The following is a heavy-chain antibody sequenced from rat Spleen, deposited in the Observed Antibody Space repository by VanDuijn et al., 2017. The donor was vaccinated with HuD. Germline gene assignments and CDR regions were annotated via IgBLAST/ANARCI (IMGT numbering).Heavy chain of an antibody. V-gene: IGHV5-29*01. CDR1: GFTFSDFG. J-gene: IGHJ2*01. Sequence: EVQLVESGGGLVQPGRSLKVSCAASGFTFSDFGMAWVRQAPTKGLEWVATISYGDSSGHSATYYRDSVKGRFTISRDNAKSTLSLQVDSLRSEDTATYYCARRHYGYTDYFDYWGQGVMVTVSS. CDR2: ISYGDSSGHSAT. D-gene: IGHD1-6*01. CDR3: ARRHYGYTDYFDY.